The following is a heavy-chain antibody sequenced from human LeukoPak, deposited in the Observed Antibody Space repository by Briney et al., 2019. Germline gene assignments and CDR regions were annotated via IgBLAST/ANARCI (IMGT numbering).Heavy chain of an antibody. CDR3: ARDLRAHFDY. CDR1: GVTFSSYE. V-gene: IGHV3-48*03. Sequence: GGSLRLSCAASGVTFSSYEMNWVRHPPGKGLEWGSYISSRGSTIYYSDSEKSRLTIPRDNAKNSLYLQMNRLRAEDTAVYYCARDLRAHFDYWGQGTLVTVSS. CDR2: ISSRGSTI. J-gene: IGHJ4*02.